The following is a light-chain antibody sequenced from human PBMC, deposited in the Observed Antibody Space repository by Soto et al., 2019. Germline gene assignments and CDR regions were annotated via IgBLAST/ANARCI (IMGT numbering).Light chain of an antibody. CDR2: GAS. CDR3: QLYGCSPPR. J-gene: IGKJ1*01. Sequence: ASQSVSSSYLAWYQQKPGQAPRLLIYGASSRATGIPDRFSGSGSGTDFGLPFRNLYSDDFAVYSCQLYGCSPPRVAHGNKVDIK. CDR1: QSVSSSY. V-gene: IGKV3-20*01.